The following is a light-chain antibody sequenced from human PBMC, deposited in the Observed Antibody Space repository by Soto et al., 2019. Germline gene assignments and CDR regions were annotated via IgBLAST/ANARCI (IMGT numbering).Light chain of an antibody. J-gene: IGKJ1*01. V-gene: IGKV3-20*01. CDR1: QSVTNNY. CDR3: QQYGSSPRT. Sequence: EIVLTQSPGTLSLSPGERATLSCRASQSVTNNYLDWFQQKPGQAPRLLIYDASIRADGIPDRFSGSGSETDFTLTISRLEPEDSAVYYCQQYGSSPRTFGRGTKVDIK. CDR2: DAS.